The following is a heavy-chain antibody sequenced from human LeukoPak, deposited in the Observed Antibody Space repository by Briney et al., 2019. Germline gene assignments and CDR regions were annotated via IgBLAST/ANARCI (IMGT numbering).Heavy chain of an antibody. V-gene: IGHV4-59*01. CDR2: IHISGGT. CDR1: GGSISGNY. J-gene: IGHJ4*02. Sequence: PSETLSLNCTVSGGSISGNYWSWIRQPPGKGLEWIGYIHISGGTNYNPSLTSRVTISVDTSKNQFSLKLNSVTAADTAVYYCVRERYGSFDYWGQGTLVTVSS. D-gene: IGHD5-18*01. CDR3: VRERYGSFDY.